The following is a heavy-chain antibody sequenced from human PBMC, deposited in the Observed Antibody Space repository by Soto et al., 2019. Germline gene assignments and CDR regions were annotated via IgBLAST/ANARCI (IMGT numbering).Heavy chain of an antibody. CDR2: INPNSGGT. J-gene: IGHJ6*02. D-gene: IGHD3-9*01. CDR3: ARDGPEYDILTGLDV. V-gene: IGHV1-2*02. Sequence: ASVKVSCKASGYTFTGYYMHWVRQAPGQGLEWMGWINPNSGGTNYAQKFQGRVTMTRDTSISTAYMELSRLRSDDTAVYYCARDGPEYDILTGLDVWGQGTTVTSP. CDR1: GYTFTGYY.